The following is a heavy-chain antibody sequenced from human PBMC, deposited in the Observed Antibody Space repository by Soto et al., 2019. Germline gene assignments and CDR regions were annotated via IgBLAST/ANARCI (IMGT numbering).Heavy chain of an antibody. CDR1: GYTFTRYV. V-gene: IGHV1-18*01. D-gene: IGHD3-10*01. CDR3: ARDNKFGEFPRSWYYYYGMDV. CDR2: ISAYNGNT. J-gene: IGHJ6*02. Sequence: ASVKVSCKASGYTFTRYVISWVRQAPGQGLEWMGWISAYNGNTNYAQKLQGRVTMTTDTSTSTAYMELRSLRSDDTAVYYCARDNKFGEFPRSWYYYYGMDVWGQGTTVTVSS.